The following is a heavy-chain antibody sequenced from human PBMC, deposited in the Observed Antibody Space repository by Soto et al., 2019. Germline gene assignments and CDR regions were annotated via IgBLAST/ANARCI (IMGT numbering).Heavy chain of an antibody. V-gene: IGHV1-46*01. Sequence: ASVKVSCKAFGYTFTNYYIHWVRQAPGQGLEWMGVINTSGGSPTYAQKFQDRVTMTRDTSTSTVYMELSSLRSEDTAVYYCARGGRHSDYYYYYGMDVWGQGTTVTASS. CDR2: INTSGGSP. CDR3: ARGGRHSDYYYYYGMDV. J-gene: IGHJ6*02. CDR1: GYTFTNYY. D-gene: IGHD6-25*01.